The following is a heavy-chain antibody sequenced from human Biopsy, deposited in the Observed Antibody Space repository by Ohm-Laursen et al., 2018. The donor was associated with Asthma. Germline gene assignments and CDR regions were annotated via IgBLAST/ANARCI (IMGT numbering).Heavy chain of an antibody. J-gene: IGHJ4*02. V-gene: IGHV4-59*11. Sequence: TLSLTCTVSGASIRSHDWTWIRLPPGKGLEYIGDVSHTGSTNYNPSLKSRVTMSLDTSKNQFSLRLSSVTAADTAMYYCARIPRRSGSYFVDYWGQGTLVTVSS. CDR3: ARIPRRSGSYFVDY. CDR1: GASIRSHD. CDR2: VSHTGST. D-gene: IGHD3-22*01.